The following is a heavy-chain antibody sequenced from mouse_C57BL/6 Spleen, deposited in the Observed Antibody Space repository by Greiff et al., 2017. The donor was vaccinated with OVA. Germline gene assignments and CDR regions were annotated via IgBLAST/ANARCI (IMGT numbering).Heavy chain of an antibody. CDR3: ATYYSNDDAMDY. J-gene: IGHJ4*01. Sequence: EVKVVESGPELVKPGASVKISCKASGYSFTDYNMNWVKQSNGKSLEWIGVINPTYGTTSYNQKFKGKATFTVAQSSSTSYMQLNSLTAEDSAVYDGATYYSNDDAMDYWGQGTAVTVSS. V-gene: IGHV1-39*01. D-gene: IGHD2-5*01. CDR2: INPTYGTT. CDR1: GYSFTDYN.